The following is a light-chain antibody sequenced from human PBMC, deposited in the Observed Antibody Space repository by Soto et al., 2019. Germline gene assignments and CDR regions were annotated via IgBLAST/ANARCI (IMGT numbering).Light chain of an antibody. Sequence: QSALTQPPSASGSPGQSVTISCTGTSSDVGGYNYVSWYQQHPGKAPHLMIYEVSKRPSGVPDRFSGSKSGNTASLTVSGLLAEDEADYYCSSYAGSRVVFGGGTRLTVL. V-gene: IGLV2-8*01. J-gene: IGLJ7*01. CDR2: EVS. CDR1: SSDVGGYNY. CDR3: SSYAGSRVV.